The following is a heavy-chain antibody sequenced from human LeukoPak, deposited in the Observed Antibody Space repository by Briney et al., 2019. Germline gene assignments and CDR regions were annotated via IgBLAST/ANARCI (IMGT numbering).Heavy chain of an antibody. V-gene: IGHV4-31*03. CDR1: GGSISSGGYY. CDR2: IYYSGNT. J-gene: IGHJ3*01. D-gene: IGHD3-22*01. CDR3: ARGGYDSSGFDAFDS. Sequence: SETLSLTCTVSGGSISSGGYYWSWLRQNPGRGLECIGYIYYSGNTYYNPSLKSRVTISGDTSQNQLSLKLSSVTAADTAVYYCARGGYDSSGFDAFDSWGQGTMVTVSS.